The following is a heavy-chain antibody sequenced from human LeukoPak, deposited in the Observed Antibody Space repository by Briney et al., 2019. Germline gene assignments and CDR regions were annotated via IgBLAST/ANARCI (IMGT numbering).Heavy chain of an antibody. J-gene: IGHJ6*03. CDR3: ARGRVSSSTWHSTYYYYFYMDV. CDR1: GGSISSYY. CDR2: IYTSGST. V-gene: IGHV4-4*07. Sequence: SETLSLTCTVSGGSISSYYWSWIRQPAGKGLEWIGRIYTSGSTNYNPSLNSRVTISRDTSKNHFSLQLSSVTAADTAVYLCARGRVSSSTWHSTYYYYFYMDVWGKGTTVTVSS. D-gene: IGHD4-11*01.